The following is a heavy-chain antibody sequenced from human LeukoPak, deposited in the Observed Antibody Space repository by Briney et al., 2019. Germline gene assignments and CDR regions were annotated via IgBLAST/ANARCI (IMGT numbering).Heavy chain of an antibody. V-gene: IGHV4-59*08. Sequence: SETLSLTCTVSGGSISSYYWSWIRQPPGKGLEWIGYIYYSGSTNYNPSLKSRVTISVDTSKNQFSLKLSSVTAADTAVYYCARGPKDYDILTGLLADWGQGTLVTVSS. J-gene: IGHJ4*02. CDR1: GGSISSYY. CDR2: IYYSGST. CDR3: ARGPKDYDILTGLLAD. D-gene: IGHD3-9*01.